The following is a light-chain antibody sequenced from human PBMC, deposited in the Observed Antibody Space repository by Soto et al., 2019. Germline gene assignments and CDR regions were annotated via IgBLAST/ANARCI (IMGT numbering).Light chain of an antibody. Sequence: EIVLTQSPATLSLSPGERATLSCRASQSVSSHLAWYQQKPGQAPRLLIYDASNRATGIPARFSSSGSGTDFTLTISSLEPGDFAVYYCQQRSHWPITFGQGTRLEIK. CDR2: DAS. J-gene: IGKJ5*01. V-gene: IGKV3-11*01. CDR3: QQRSHWPIT. CDR1: QSVSSH.